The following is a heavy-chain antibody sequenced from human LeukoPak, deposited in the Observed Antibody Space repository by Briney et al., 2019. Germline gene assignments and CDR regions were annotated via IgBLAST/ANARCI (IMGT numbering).Heavy chain of an antibody. J-gene: IGHJ4*02. CDR3: ARDRPAGVFDY. Sequence: GGSLRLSCAASGFTFSSYWMHWVRQAPGKGLEWVSYISSSSSTIYYADSVKGRFTISRDNAKNSLYLQMNSLRAEDTAVYYCARDRPAGVFDYWGQGTLVTVSS. D-gene: IGHD1-14*01. CDR2: ISSSSSTI. V-gene: IGHV3-48*01. CDR1: GFTFSSYW.